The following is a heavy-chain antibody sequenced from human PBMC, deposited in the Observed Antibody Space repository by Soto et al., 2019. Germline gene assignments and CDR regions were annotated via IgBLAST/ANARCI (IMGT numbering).Heavy chain of an antibody. V-gene: IGHV1-18*01. J-gene: IGHJ4*02. CDR2: ISPHNFNT. CDR3: ARDEGGYDILTGYYKAHNFDY. Sequence: ASVKVSCKASGYTFTHFYITWVRQAPGQGLEWMGAISPHNFNTNYAQKFRGRVTLTTEKSTNTAYMDLRSLTSDDTAVYYCARDEGGYDILTGYYKAHNFDYWGQGVPVTVSS. CDR1: GYTFTHFY. D-gene: IGHD3-9*01.